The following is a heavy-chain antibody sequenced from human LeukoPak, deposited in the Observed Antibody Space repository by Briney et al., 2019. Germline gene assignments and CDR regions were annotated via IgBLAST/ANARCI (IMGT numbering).Heavy chain of an antibody. D-gene: IGHD3-10*01. CDR3: ARDFGWFGDLSSSGWFDP. Sequence: SVKVSCKASGYTFTSYAITWVRQAPGQGLEWMGWISIYNGNTNYAQKFQGRVTMATDTSTSTAYMDLSSLRSDDTAVYYCARDFGWFGDLSSSGWFDPWGQGTLVTVSS. CDR2: ISIYNGNT. J-gene: IGHJ5*02. V-gene: IGHV1-18*01. CDR1: GYTFTSYA.